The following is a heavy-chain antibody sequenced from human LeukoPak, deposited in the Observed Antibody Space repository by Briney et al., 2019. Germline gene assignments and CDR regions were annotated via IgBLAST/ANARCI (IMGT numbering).Heavy chain of an antibody. CDR1: GYTFTSYG. CDR2: ISAYNGNT. J-gene: IGHJ4*02. V-gene: IGHV1-18*01. CDR3: ARGGGNDEYGYVSRGY. Sequence: ASVKVSCKASGYTFTSYGISWVRQAPGQGLEWMGWISAYNGNTNYAQKLQGRVTMTTDTSTSTAYMELRSLRSEDTAVYYCARGGGNDEYGYVSRGYWGKEPLVTVPS. D-gene: IGHD4-17*01.